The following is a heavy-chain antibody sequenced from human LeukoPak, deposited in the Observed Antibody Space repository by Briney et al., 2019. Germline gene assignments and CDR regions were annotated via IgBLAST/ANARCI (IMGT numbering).Heavy chain of an antibody. CDR2: IYFVGSA. V-gene: IGHV4-59*01. CDR1: GGAIHSYY. D-gene: IGHD3-3*01. J-gene: IGHJ6*03. Sequence: SETLSLTCSVSGGAIHSYYWSWIRQPPGKGLEWIGYIYFVGSANYNPSLKSRVTISLDKSRKQVSLNLNSVTAADTAVYYCARTSASYYYYMDVWGKGTAVTISS. CDR3: ARTSASYYYYMDV.